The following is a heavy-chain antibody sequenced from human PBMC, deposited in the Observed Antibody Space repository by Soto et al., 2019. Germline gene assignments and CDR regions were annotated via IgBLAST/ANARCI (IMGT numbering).Heavy chain of an antibody. D-gene: IGHD2-21*02. CDR1: GFTFSSYA. J-gene: IGHJ4*02. V-gene: IGHV3-23*01. Sequence: GGSLRLSCAASGFTFSSYAMSWVRQAPGKGLEWVSAISGSGGSTYYADSVKGRFTISRDNSKNTLYLQMNSLRAEDTAVYYCAKDILAYCGGDCFDFDYWGQGTLVTVSS. CDR3: AKDILAYCGGDCFDFDY. CDR2: ISGSGGST.